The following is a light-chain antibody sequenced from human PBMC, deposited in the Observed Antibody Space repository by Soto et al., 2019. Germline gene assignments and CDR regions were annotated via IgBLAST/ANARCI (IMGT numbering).Light chain of an antibody. CDR2: YNT. CDR1: YSNLGSNS. CDR3: AAWDDSVDNYV. Sequence: QSVLTQSTSTSGTPGQRVTISCSGSYSNLGSNSVSWYQHLPGTAPKLLIKYNTKRPSGVPDRFSGSKSGTSASLAISGLRSEDEADYYCAAWDDSVDNYVFGAGTKLTVL. J-gene: IGLJ1*01. V-gene: IGLV1-44*01.